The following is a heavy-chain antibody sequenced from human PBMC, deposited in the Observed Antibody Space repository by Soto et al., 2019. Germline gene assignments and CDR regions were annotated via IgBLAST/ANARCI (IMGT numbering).Heavy chain of an antibody. D-gene: IGHD6-19*01. CDR1: GFTFSDYA. V-gene: IGHV3-30*18. J-gene: IGHJ4*02. CDR3: AKGGRQWLVTSDFNY. Sequence: VQLVESGGGVVQPGRSLRLSCAASGFTFSDYAMHWVRQAPGKGLEWVAVVSHDGRNTHYADSVKGRFTISRDSSNNTASLEMTSLRAEDTAVYYCAKGGRQWLVTSDFNYWGQGALVTVSS. CDR2: VSHDGRNT.